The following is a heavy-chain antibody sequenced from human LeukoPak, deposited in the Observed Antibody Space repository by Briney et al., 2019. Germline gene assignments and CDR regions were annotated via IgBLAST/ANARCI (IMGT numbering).Heavy chain of an antibody. CDR3: ARPTQQYDAFDI. D-gene: IGHD6-13*01. J-gene: IGHJ3*02. V-gene: IGHV4-38-2*02. CDR2: IYHSGST. CDR1: GYSISSGYY. Sequence: SETLSLTCTVSGYSISSGYYWGWIRQPPGKGLEWIGSIYHSGSTYYNPSLKSRVTISVDTSKNQFSLKLSSVTAADTAVYYCARPTQQYDAFDIWGQGTMVTVSS.